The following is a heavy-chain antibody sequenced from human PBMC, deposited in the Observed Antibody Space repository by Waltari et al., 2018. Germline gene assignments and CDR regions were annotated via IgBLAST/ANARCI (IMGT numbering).Heavy chain of an antibody. Sequence: QVQLQQWGAGLLKPSETLSVTCAVYGGSFSGYYWSWIRQPPGKGLEWIGEINHSGSTDYNPSLKGRVTISIDTSKNQFSLKMTSVTAADTAVYYCARRGGKASPPSYWGQGTLVTVSS. CDR3: ARRGGKASPPSY. CDR2: INHSGST. V-gene: IGHV4-34*01. CDR1: GGSFSGYY. D-gene: IGHD1-26*01. J-gene: IGHJ4*02.